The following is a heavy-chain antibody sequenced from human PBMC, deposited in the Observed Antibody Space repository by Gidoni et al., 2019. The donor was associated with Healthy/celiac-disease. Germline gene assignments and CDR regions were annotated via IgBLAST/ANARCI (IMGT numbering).Heavy chain of an antibody. Sequence: QVQLVESGGGVVQLGWSLRLSCAAYGFTVSSYGMPWVRQAPGKGLEWVAVIGYDGSNTYYDDSVKGRFTISRDNSKNTLYLQMNSLRAEDTAVYYCARGPYCSGGSCYSHIDYWGQGTLVTVSS. J-gene: IGHJ4*02. D-gene: IGHD2-15*01. CDR2: IGYDGSNT. V-gene: IGHV3-33*01. CDR1: GFTVSSYG. CDR3: ARGPYCSGGSCYSHIDY.